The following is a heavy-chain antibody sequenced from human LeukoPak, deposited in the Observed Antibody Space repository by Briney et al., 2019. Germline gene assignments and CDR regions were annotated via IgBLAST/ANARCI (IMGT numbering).Heavy chain of an antibody. CDR1: GFTFSRYE. D-gene: IGHD1-26*01. V-gene: IGHV3-48*03. CDR2: ISSSGSTM. Sequence: GGSLRLSCAASGFTFSRYEMNWVRQAPGKGLEWLSYISSSGSTMYYADSVKGRITISRDNAKNSLYLQMNSLRAEDTAVYYCARDLGGSYPRAYYFDYWGQGTLVTVSS. J-gene: IGHJ4*02. CDR3: ARDLGGSYPRAYYFDY.